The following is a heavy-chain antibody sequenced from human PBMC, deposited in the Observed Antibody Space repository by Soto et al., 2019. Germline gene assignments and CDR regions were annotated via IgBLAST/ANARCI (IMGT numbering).Heavy chain of an antibody. J-gene: IGHJ6*02. D-gene: IGHD3-10*01. Sequence: QVQLQESGPGLVKPSQTLSLTCTVSGGSISSGDYYWSWIRQPPGKGLEWIGYIYYSGSTYYNPSLKSRVTISVDTSKSQFSLKLSSVTAADTAVYYCARDYYGSVRPRYYYYYGMDVWGQGTTVTVSS. CDR2: IYYSGST. CDR3: ARDYYGSVRPRYYYYYGMDV. CDR1: GGSISSGDYY. V-gene: IGHV4-30-4*01.